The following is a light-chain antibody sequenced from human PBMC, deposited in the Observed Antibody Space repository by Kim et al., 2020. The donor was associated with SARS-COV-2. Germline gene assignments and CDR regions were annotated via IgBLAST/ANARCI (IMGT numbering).Light chain of an antibody. J-gene: IGKJ4*01. CDR1: QSVSSSY. Sequence: SPGERATLSCRASQSVSSSYLAWYQQKPGQAPRLLIYGASRRATGIPDRFSGSGSGTDFTLTISRLEPEDFAVYYCQQYGRSPLTFGGGTKVDIK. V-gene: IGKV3-20*01. CDR3: QQYGRSPLT. CDR2: GAS.